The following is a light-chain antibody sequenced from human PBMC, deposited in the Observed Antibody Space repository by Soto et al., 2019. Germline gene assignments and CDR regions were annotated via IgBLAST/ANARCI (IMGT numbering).Light chain of an antibody. CDR1: QSISSG. J-gene: IGKJ1*01. CDR3: QQYNSFPT. Sequence: DIQMTQSPSTLSASVGDRVTITCRASQSISSGLAWYQQKPGKAPKLLIYKASSLESGVPSRFSGSGSGTEFTLNISSLQPDDFATYYCQQYNSFPTFGQGNKVEIK. V-gene: IGKV1-5*03. CDR2: KAS.